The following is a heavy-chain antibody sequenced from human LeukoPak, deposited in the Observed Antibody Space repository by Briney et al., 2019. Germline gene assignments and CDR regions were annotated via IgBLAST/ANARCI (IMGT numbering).Heavy chain of an antibody. V-gene: IGHV4-30-4*01. CDR2: IYYSGST. CDR3: ARGGRGYSYGQSDY. CDR1: GGSISSGDYY. J-gene: IGHJ4*02. D-gene: IGHD5-18*01. Sequence: SQTLSLTCTVSGGSISSGDYYWSWIRQPPGTGLEWIGYIYYSGSTYYNPSLKSRVTISVDTSKNQFSLKLSSVTAADTAVYYCARGGRGYSYGQSDYWGQGTLVTVSS.